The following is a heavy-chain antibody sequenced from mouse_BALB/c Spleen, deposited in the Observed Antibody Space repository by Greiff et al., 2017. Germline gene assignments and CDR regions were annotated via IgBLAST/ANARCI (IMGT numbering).Heavy chain of an antibody. Sequence: QVQLKQSGPGLVQPSQSLSITCTVSGFSLTSYGVHWVRQSPGKGLEWLGVIWSGGSTDYNAAFISRLSISKDNSKSQVFFKMNSLQADDTAIYYCARNAIYYDYDWFAYWGQGTLVTVSA. CDR3: ARNAIYYDYDWFAY. V-gene: IGHV2-4-1*01. J-gene: IGHJ3*01. CDR2: IWSGGST. D-gene: IGHD2-4*01. CDR1: GFSLTSYG.